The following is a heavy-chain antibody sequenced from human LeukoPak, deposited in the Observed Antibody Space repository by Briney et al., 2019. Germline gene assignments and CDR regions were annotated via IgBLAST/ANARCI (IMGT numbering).Heavy chain of an antibody. J-gene: IGHJ5*02. CDR1: GYTFTSYG. V-gene: IGHV1-18*01. Sequence: ASVKVSCKASGYTFTSYGISWVRQAPGQGLEWMGWISAYNGNTNYAQKLQGRVTMTTDTSTSTAYMELKSLRSDDTAVYYCARIFLSVVAPKRWFDPWGQGTLVTVSS. CDR2: ISAYNGNT. D-gene: IGHD4-23*01. CDR3: ARIFLSVVAPKRWFDP.